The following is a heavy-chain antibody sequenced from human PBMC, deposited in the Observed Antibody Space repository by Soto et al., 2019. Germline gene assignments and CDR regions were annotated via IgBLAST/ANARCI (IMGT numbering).Heavy chain of an antibody. J-gene: IGHJ6*02. D-gene: IGHD3-10*01. Sequence: SETLSLTCAVYDGSFSGYYWSWIRQPPGKGLEWIGYIYYSGSTNYNPSLKSRVTISVDTSKNQFSLKLSSVTAADTAVYYCARAVLWFGESYGMDVWGQGTTVTVSS. CDR1: DGSFSGYY. CDR2: IYYSGST. CDR3: ARAVLWFGESYGMDV. V-gene: IGHV4-59*01.